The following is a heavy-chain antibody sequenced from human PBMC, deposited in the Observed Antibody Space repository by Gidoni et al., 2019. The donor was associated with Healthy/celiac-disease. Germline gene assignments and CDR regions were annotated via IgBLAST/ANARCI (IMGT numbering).Heavy chain of an antibody. J-gene: IGHJ4*02. CDR1: GYTLPELS. CDR2: FDPEDGET. D-gene: IGHD2-2*01. V-gene: IGHV1-24*01. CDR3: ATDAGPGYCSSTSCYDFDY. Sequence: QVQLVQSGAEVKKPGASVKVSCKVSGYTLPELSMHWVRQAPGKGLEWMGGFDPEDGETIYAQKFQGRVTMTEDTSTDTAYMELSSLRSEDTAVYYCATDAGPGYCSSTSCYDFDYWGQGTLVTVSS.